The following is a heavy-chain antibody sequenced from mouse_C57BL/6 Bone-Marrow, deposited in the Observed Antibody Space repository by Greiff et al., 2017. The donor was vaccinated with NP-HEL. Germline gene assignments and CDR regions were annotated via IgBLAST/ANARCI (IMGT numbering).Heavy chain of an antibody. CDR1: GFTFSDAW. J-gene: IGHJ3*01. Sequence: DVMLVESGGGLVQPGGSMKLSCAASGFTFSDAWMDWVRQSPEKGLEWVAEIRNKANNHATYYAESVKGRFTISRDDSKSSVYLQMNSLRAEDTGIYYCTRRSYYDYDGSWFAYWGQGTLVTVSA. CDR3: TRRSYYDYDGSWFAY. CDR2: IRNKANNHAT. D-gene: IGHD2-4*01. V-gene: IGHV6-6*01.